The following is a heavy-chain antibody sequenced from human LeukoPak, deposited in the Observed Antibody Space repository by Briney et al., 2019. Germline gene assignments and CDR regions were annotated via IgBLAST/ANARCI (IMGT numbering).Heavy chain of an antibody. J-gene: IGHJ5*02. Sequence: SETLSLTCAVSGGSISSGGHSWSWVRQPPGKGPEWIGCIYDSGSTFYNPSLESRVTISLDTSKNQFSLKLSSVTAADTAVYYCARAYGGPRGLWFDPWGQGTLVTVSS. CDR1: GGSISSGGHS. V-gene: IGHV4-30-4*07. D-gene: IGHD3-10*01. CDR3: ARAYGGPRGLWFDP. CDR2: IYDSGST.